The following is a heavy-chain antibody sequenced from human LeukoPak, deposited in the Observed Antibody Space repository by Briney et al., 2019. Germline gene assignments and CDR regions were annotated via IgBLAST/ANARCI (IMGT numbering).Heavy chain of an antibody. CDR3: ARGLLVRDPKRGFDP. J-gene: IGHJ5*02. D-gene: IGHD1-26*01. CDR1: GYMFTDYY. CDR2: INPNTGGT. Sequence: GASVKVSCKASGYMFTDYYLHWVRQAPGQGLEWMGWINPNTGGTTYAQKFQGRVTMTRDTSITTVYMELSSLTSDDTAVYYCARGLLVRDPKRGFDPWGQGTLVTVSS. V-gene: IGHV1-2*02.